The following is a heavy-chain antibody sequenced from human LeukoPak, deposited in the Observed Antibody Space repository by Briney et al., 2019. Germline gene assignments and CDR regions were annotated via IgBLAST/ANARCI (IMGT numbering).Heavy chain of an antibody. J-gene: IGHJ1*01. D-gene: IGHD1-14*01. Sequence: PSETLSLTCTVSGGSISSSSYYWGWIRQPPGKGLEWIGSIYYGGSTYYNPSLKSRVTISVDTSKNQFSLKLSSVTAADTAVYYCARGFLRRRYFQHWGQGTLVTVSS. CDR2: IYYGGST. V-gene: IGHV4-39*07. CDR3: ARGFLRRRYFQH. CDR1: GGSISSSSYY.